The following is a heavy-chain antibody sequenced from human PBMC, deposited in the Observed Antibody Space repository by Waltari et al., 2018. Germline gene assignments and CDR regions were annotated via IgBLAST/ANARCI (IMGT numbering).Heavy chain of an antibody. J-gene: IGHJ5*02. CDR2: INRDGRST. Sequence: EVQLVESGGGLVQPGGSLRLSCAASGFPFSSYWMYSVRQAPGKGLVCVSRINRDGRSTSYADSVKGRFTISRDNANNTLYLQMYSLRSEDTAVYYCTRTRYCSTTSCQVDWFDPWGQGTLVTVSS. CDR3: TRTRYCSTTSCQVDWFDP. V-gene: IGHV3-74*01. D-gene: IGHD2-2*01. CDR1: GFPFSSYW.